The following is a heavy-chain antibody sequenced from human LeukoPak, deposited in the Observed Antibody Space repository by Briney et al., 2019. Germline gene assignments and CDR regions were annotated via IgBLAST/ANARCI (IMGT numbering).Heavy chain of an antibody. CDR2: IRYDGSNK. CDR1: GFTFSGYG. CDR3: AREHQVERGYSYGSYAFDI. D-gene: IGHD5-18*01. Sequence: GGSLRLSCSASGFTFSGYGMHWVRQAPSKGLEWVAFIRYDGSNKYYADSVKGRFTISRDNSKNTLYLQMNSLRAEDTAVYYCAREHQVERGYSYGSYAFDIWGQGTMVTVSS. V-gene: IGHV3-30*02. J-gene: IGHJ3*02.